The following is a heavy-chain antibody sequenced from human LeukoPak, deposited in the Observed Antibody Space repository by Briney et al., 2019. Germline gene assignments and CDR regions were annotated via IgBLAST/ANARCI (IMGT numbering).Heavy chain of an antibody. CDR2: ISPSTGDS. CDR1: GYTFADYY. Sequence: ASVKLSCKASGYTFADYYLHWMRQAPGQGLEWMGWISPSTGDSNCAQKFQGRLTMTRDTSISTAYMELSRLRSDDTAVYYCARWMATVTTPDYWGQGTLVTVSS. CDR3: ARWMATVTTPDY. V-gene: IGHV1-2*02. J-gene: IGHJ4*02. D-gene: IGHD4-11*01.